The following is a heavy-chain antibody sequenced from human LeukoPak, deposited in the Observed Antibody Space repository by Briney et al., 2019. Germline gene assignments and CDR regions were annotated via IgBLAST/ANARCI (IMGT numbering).Heavy chain of an antibody. J-gene: IGHJ4*02. CDR3: AGSGSYYNVDY. V-gene: IGHV3-21*01. D-gene: IGHD3-10*01. CDR2: ISSSSSYI. CDR1: GFTFSDFS. Sequence: GGSLRLSCAASGFTFSDFSMDWVRQAPGKGLEWVSFISSSSSYIYYADSVKGRLTISRDNARNSLYLQMNSLRAEDTAVYYCAGSGSYYNVDYWGQGTLVTVSS.